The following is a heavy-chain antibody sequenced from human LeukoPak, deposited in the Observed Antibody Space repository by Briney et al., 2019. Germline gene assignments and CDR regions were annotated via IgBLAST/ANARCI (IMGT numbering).Heavy chain of an antibody. CDR3: ARVSPPDYDFWSGYYTGSWFDP. CDR1: GGSISSYY. Sequence: SETLSLTCTVSGGSISSYYWSWIRQPPGKGLEWIGYIYYGGSTNYNPSLKSRVTISVDTSKNQFSLKLSSVTAADTAVYYCARVSPPDYDFWSGYYTGSWFDPWGQGTLVTVSS. D-gene: IGHD3-3*01. J-gene: IGHJ5*02. CDR2: IYYGGST. V-gene: IGHV4-59*01.